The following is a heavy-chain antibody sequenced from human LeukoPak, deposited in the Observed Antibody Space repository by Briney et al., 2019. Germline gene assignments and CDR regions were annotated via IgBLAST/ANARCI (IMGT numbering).Heavy chain of an antibody. CDR3: ARVVRYYDSSGYYRNFDY. D-gene: IGHD3-22*01. CDR1: GGSISSYY. Sequence: PSETLSLTCTVSGGSISSYYWSWIRQPPGKGLEWIGYIYFSGSTNYNPSLKSRVTISVDTSKNQFSLKLSSVTAADTAVYYCARVVRYYDSSGYYRNFDYWGQGTLVTVSS. V-gene: IGHV4-59*08. J-gene: IGHJ4*02. CDR2: IYFSGST.